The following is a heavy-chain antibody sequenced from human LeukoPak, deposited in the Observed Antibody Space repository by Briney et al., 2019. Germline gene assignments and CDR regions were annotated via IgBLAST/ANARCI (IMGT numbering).Heavy chain of an antibody. CDR2: IWYDGSNK. J-gene: IGHJ6*02. V-gene: IGHV3-33*08. CDR1: GFTFSSYG. D-gene: IGHD3-22*01. Sequence: GGSLRLSCAASGFTFSSYGMHWVRQAPGKGREWVEAIWYDGSNKYYADSVKGRFTISRDNAKNTLYLQMNSLRAEETAVYYCARGMIVGGYYGMDVWGQGTTVTVSS. CDR3: ARGMIVGGYYGMDV.